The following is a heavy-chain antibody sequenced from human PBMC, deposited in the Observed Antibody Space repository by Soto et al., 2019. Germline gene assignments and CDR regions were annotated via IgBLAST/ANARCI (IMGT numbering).Heavy chain of an antibody. CDR2: IYYSGST. D-gene: IGHD5-12*01. CDR3: ARDGGLRGGYDYAAFDI. V-gene: IGHV4-59*01. CDR1: GGSISSYY. Sequence: SETLSLTCTVSGGSISSYYWSWIRQPPGKGLEWIGYIYYSGSTNYNPSLKSRVTISVATSKNQFSLKLSSVTAADTAVYYCARDGGLRGGYDYAAFDIWGQGTMVTVSS. J-gene: IGHJ3*02.